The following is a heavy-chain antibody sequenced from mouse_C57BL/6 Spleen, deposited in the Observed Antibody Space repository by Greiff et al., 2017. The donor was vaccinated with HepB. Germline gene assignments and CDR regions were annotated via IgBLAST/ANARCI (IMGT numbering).Heavy chain of an antibody. J-gene: IGHJ2*01. V-gene: IGHV1-81*01. D-gene: IGHD1-1*01. CDR1: GYTFTSYG. CDR2: IYPRSGNT. Sequence: QVQLQQSGAELARPGASVKLSCKASGYTFTSYGISWVKQRTGQGLEWIGEIYPRSGNTYYNEKFKGKATLTADKSSSTAYMELRSLTSEDSAVYFCAREATTVVAEYYFDYWGQGTTLTVSS. CDR3: AREATTVVAEYYFDY.